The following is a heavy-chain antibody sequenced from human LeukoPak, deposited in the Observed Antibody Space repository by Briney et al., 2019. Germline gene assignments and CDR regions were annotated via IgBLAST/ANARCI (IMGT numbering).Heavy chain of an antibody. J-gene: IGHJ5*02. CDR3: ARQEIGLRSFDP. CDR2: IYYTGTT. CDR1: GGSISSSLYH. V-gene: IGHV4-39*01. D-gene: IGHD3/OR15-3a*01. Sequence: SETLSLTCTVSGGSISSSLYHWGWIRQSPGKDLEWLGSIYYTGTTHYNPSLKSRVTISVDTSKNQFSLNLSSVTAADTAVYYCARQEIGLRSFDPWGQGTLVTVSS.